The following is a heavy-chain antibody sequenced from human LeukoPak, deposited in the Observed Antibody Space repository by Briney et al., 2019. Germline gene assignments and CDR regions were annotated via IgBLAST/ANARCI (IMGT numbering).Heavy chain of an antibody. CDR3: AKDLSGGNSRMDV. J-gene: IGHJ6*02. CDR2: ISYDGSYK. V-gene: IGHV3-30*18. D-gene: IGHD4-23*01. Sequence: PGGSLRLSCAASGFTFNTYGMHWVRQAPGKGLEWVAVISYDGSYKYYADSVKGRFTISRDNSKNTLYLQMNSLRAEDTAVYYCAKDLSGGNSRMDVWGQGTTVTVSS. CDR1: GFTFNTYG.